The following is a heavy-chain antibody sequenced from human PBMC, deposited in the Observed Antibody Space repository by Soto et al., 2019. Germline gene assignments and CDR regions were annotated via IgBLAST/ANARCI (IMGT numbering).Heavy chain of an antibody. CDR3: ARILRYDFWSGYREPDYFDY. V-gene: IGHV2-26*01. CDR1: GFSLSNARMG. Sequence: SGPTLVNPAETLTLTCTVSGFSLSNARMGVSWIRQPPGKALEWLAHIFSNDEKSYSTSLKSRLTISKDTSKSQVVLTMTNMDPVDTATYYCARILRYDFWSGYREPDYFDYWGQGTLVTVSS. D-gene: IGHD3-3*01. J-gene: IGHJ4*02. CDR2: IFSNDEK.